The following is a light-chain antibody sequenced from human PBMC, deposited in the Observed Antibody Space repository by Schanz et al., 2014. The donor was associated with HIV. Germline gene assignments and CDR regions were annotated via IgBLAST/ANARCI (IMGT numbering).Light chain of an antibody. V-gene: IGKV1-5*03. CDR1: QRIGDW. CDR2: KVS. CDR3: QQYDSVPLT. J-gene: IGKJ4*01. Sequence: DIQMTQSPSTLSASVGDRVTITCRASQRIGDWLAWYQQKPGKAPKLLIYKVSTLDSGVPSRFSGSGSGTEFILTISSLQPDDFATYYCQQYDSVPLTFGGGTKVEIK.